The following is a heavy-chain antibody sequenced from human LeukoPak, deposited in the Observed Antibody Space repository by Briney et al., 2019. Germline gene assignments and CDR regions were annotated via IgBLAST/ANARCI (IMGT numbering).Heavy chain of an antibody. CDR3: ARAWWFGEDAFDI. V-gene: IGHV3-53*01. CDR1: GFTVSSNY. J-gene: IGHJ3*02. D-gene: IGHD3-10*01. CDR2: IYSGGST. Sequence: GGSLRLSCAASGFTVSSNYMSWVRQAPGEGLEWVSVIYSGGSTYYAGSVKGRFTISRDNSKNTLYLQMNSLRAEDTAVYYCARAWWFGEDAFDIWGQGTMVTVSS.